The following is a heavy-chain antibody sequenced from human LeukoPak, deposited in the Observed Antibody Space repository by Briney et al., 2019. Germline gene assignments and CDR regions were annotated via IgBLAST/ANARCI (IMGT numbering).Heavy chain of an antibody. CDR3: AGPKLGIGYYYMDV. CDR1: GGSISSSSYY. CDR2: IYYSGST. D-gene: IGHD7-27*01. V-gene: IGHV4-39*01. J-gene: IGHJ6*03. Sequence: SETLSLTCTVSGGSISSSSYYWGWIRQPPGKGLEWIGSIYYSGSTYYNPSLKSRVTISVDTSKNQFSLKLSSVTAADTAVYYCAGPKLGIGYYYMDVWGKGTTVTVSS.